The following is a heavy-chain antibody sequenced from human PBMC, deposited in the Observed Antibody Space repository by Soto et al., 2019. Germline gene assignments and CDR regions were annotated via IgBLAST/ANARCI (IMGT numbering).Heavy chain of an antibody. J-gene: IGHJ5*02. D-gene: IGHD3-22*01. CDR2: IIPIFGTA. CDR1: GGTFSSYA. CDR3: XXXXXYXSSGYYHTTNWFDP. V-gene: IGHV1-69*01. Sequence: QVQLVQSGAEVKKPGSSVKVSCKASGGTFSSYAISWVRQAPGQGLEWMGGIIPIFGTANYAQKFQGRVTXTADESTXTAYMELSSLRSXDXXXXXXXXXXXYXSSGYYHTTNWFDPWGQGTLVTVSS.